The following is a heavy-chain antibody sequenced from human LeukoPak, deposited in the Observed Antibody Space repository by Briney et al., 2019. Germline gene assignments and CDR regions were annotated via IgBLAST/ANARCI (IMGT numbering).Heavy chain of an antibody. D-gene: IGHD6-19*01. J-gene: IGHJ5*02. CDR2: TYTSGST. CDR3: ARDKAVTGSYIWFDP. Sequence: PSETLSLTCTVSGGSISGYYWSWIRQPAGKGLEWIGRTYTSGSTNYNPSLRSRITMSVDTSKNQFSLNLSSVTAADTAVYYCARDKAVTGSYIWFDPWGPGTLVTVSS. CDR1: GGSISGYY. V-gene: IGHV4-4*07.